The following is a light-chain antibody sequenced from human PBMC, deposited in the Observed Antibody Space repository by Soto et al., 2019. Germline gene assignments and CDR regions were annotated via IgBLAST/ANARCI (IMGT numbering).Light chain of an antibody. CDR1: QSISSW. CDR2: DAS. CDR3: QQYNSYPYT. Sequence: DIHMTQSPSTLSASVGDRVTITCRASQSISSWLAWYQQKPGKAPKLLIYDASSLESGVPSRFSGSGSGTEFILTISSLQPDDFATYYCQQYNSYPYTFGQGTKLEI. J-gene: IGKJ2*01. V-gene: IGKV1-5*01.